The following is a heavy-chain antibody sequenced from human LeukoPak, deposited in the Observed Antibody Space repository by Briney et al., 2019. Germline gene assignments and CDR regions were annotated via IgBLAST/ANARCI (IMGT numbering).Heavy chain of an antibody. CDR1: GFTFDDYG. CDR2: ISWNSGTM. V-gene: IGHV3-9*01. J-gene: IGHJ4*02. Sequence: GGSLRLSCAASGFTFDDYGMHWVRQAPGKGLEWVSGISWNSGTMGYADSVRGRFTISRDNAKNSLYLQMNSLRGEDTAVYYCARNLHDYWGQGTLVTVSS. CDR3: ARNLHDY.